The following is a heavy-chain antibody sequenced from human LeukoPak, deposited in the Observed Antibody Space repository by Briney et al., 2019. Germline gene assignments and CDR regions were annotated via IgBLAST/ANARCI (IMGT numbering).Heavy chain of an antibody. CDR2: ISAYNGNT. Sequence: ASVKVSCKASGYTFTSYGISWVRQAPGQGLEWMGWISAYNGNTNYAQKLQGRVTMTTDTSTSTAYMELRSLRSDDTAVYYCARVDSGSSWYRYYYYMDVWGKGTTVTISS. CDR3: ARVDSGSSWYRYYYYMDV. CDR1: GYTFTSYG. D-gene: IGHD6-13*01. J-gene: IGHJ6*03. V-gene: IGHV1-18*01.